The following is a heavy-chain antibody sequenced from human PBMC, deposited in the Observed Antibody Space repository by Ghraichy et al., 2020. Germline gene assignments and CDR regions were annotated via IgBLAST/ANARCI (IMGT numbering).Heavy chain of an antibody. D-gene: IGHD1-14*01. Sequence: GGSLRLSCAASGFNFSDFALSWVRQAPGKGLEWVSSIRGNGNDIYYADSVKGRFSISRDNSMNTLYLQLNSLRAEDTAVYYCAKLWAENGNPFWGQGSLVTVSS. CDR2: IRGNGNDI. CDR3: AKLWAENGNPF. V-gene: IGHV3-23*01. J-gene: IGHJ4*02. CDR1: GFNFSDFA.